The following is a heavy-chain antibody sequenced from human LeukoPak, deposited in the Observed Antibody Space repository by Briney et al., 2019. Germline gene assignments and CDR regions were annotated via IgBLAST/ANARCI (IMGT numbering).Heavy chain of an antibody. CDR1: GFTFDDYA. J-gene: IGHJ1*01. V-gene: IGHV3-43*02. CDR3: AKPAYCGGDCYSSPFQH. Sequence: PGGSLRLSCAASGFTFDDYAMHWVRQTPGKGLEWVSLISGDGDSTYYADSVKGRFTISRDNSKNTLYLQMNSLRAEDTAVYYCAKPAYCGGDCYSSPFQHWGQGTLVTVSS. D-gene: IGHD2-21*02. CDR2: ISGDGDST.